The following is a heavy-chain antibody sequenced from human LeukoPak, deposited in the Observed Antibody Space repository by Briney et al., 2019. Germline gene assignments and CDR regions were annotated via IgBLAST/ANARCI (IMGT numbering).Heavy chain of an antibody. CDR3: ARFDHVWETHGMDAFDL. J-gene: IGHJ3*01. CDR1: GYSISRGYS. V-gene: IGHV4-38-2*01. D-gene: IGHD3-16*01. CDR2: MYHSEST. Sequence: PSETLSLTCAVPGYSISRGYSWGWIRQPPGMGLEWIGNMYHSESTHYNPSLKSRVTISADTSKNQFSLKLSSVTAADTAVYYCARFDHVWETHGMDAFDLWGQGTMVTVSS.